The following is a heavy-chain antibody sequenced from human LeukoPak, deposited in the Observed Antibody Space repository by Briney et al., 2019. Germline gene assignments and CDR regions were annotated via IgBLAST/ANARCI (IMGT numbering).Heavy chain of an antibody. CDR2: ISGSGGST. CDR1: GFTFSSYA. Sequence: GGSLRLSCAASGFTFSSYAMSWVRQAPGKGLEWVSAISGSGGSTYYADSVKGRFTISRDNSKNTLYLQMNSLRAEDTAVYYCAKEVVVIAMGRGGVDYWGQGTLVTVSS. V-gene: IGHV3-23*01. D-gene: IGHD2-21*01. J-gene: IGHJ4*02. CDR3: AKEVVVIAMGRGGVDY.